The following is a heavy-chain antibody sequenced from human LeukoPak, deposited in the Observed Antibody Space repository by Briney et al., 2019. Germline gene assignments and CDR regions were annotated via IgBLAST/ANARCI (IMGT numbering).Heavy chain of an antibody. Sequence: GGSLRFSCAASGFTVSSKYMSWVRQAPGKGLEWVSYISDTGSTIAYADSVKGRFTMSRDEAKNSLHLQMNSLRDEDTAVYYCTRRFDSWGQGVLVTVFS. CDR3: TRRFDS. J-gene: IGHJ4*02. CDR1: GFTVSSKY. V-gene: IGHV3-48*02. CDR2: ISDTGSTI.